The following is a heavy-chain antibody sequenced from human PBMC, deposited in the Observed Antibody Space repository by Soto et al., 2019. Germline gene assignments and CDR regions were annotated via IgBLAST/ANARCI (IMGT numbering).Heavy chain of an antibody. CDR1: GGSVSSRTYY. CDR3: ASVPYYDFWSGSRSPSYYYYGIDV. D-gene: IGHD3-3*01. Sequence: SETLSLTCTVSGGSVSSRTYYWAWIRQSPGKGLEWIGNIDYSGSTYDNPSLKSRVIMSVDTSRNQFSLKLSSVTAADTAVYYCASVPYYDFWSGSRSPSYYYYGIDVWGQGTKVTVSS. CDR2: IDYSGST. V-gene: IGHV4-39*01. J-gene: IGHJ6*02.